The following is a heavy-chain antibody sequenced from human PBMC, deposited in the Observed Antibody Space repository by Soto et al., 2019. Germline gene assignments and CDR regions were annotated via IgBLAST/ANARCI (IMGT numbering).Heavy chain of an antibody. V-gene: IGHV6-1*01. CDR2: TYYRSKWYN. D-gene: IGHD3-22*01. J-gene: IGHJ4*02. CDR3: ARSGPGGYIDY. Sequence: XQTLSLTCAISGYSVSSNSAAWNLIRQSPSRGLEWLGRTYYRSKWYNHYAVSVKSRITVNPDTSKNQFSLQLNSVTPEDTAVYYCARSGPGGYIDYWGQGSLVTVSS. CDR1: GYSVSSNSAA.